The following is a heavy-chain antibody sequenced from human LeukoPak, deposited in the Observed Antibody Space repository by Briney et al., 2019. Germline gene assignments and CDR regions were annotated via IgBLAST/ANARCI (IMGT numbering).Heavy chain of an antibody. D-gene: IGHD6-19*01. CDR3: ARDNVIAVAGGFDP. Sequence: KPGGSLRLSCAASGFTFSSYSMNWVRQAPGKGLEWVSSISSSSSYIYYADSVKGRFTISRDSAKNSLYLQMNSLRAEDTAVYYCARDNVIAVAGGFDPWGQGTLVTVSS. CDR2: ISSSSSYI. J-gene: IGHJ5*02. V-gene: IGHV3-21*01. CDR1: GFTFSSYS.